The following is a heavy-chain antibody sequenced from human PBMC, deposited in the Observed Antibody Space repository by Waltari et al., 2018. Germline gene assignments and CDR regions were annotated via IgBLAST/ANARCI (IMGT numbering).Heavy chain of an antibody. CDR3: ARGQYDFWSGYSNWYFDL. Sequence: QVQLQQWGAGLLKPSETLSLTCAVYGGSFSGYYWSWIRQPPGKGLEWIGEINHSGSTNYNPSLKRRVTISVDTSKNQFSLKLSSVTAADTAVYYCARGQYDFWSGYSNWYFDLWGRGTLVTVSS. CDR2: INHSGST. D-gene: IGHD3-3*01. V-gene: IGHV4-34*01. J-gene: IGHJ2*01. CDR1: GGSFSGYY.